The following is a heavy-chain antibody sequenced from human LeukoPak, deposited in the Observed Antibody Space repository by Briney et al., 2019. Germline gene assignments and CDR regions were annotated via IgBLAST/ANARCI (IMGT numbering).Heavy chain of an antibody. V-gene: IGHV1-2*02. CDR2: INPNSGGT. D-gene: IGHD4-17*01. CDR1: GYTFTGYY. J-gene: IGHJ3*02. CDR3: ARVYDYDSTDAFDI. Sequence: GASVKVPCKASGYTFTGYYMHWVRQAPGQGLEWMGWINPNSGGTNYAQKFQGRVTMTRDTSISTAYMELSRLRSDDTAVYYCARVYDYDSTDAFDIWGQGTMVTVSS.